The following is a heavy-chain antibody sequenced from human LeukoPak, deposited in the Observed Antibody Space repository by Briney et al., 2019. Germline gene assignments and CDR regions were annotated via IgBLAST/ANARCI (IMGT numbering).Heavy chain of an antibody. Sequence: SETLSLTCAVYGGSFSGYYWSWIRQPPGKGLEWIGEINHSGSTNYNPSLKSRVTISVDTSKNQFSLKLSSVTAADTAVYYCARGNLGYCTNGVCERFDYWGQGTLVTVSS. J-gene: IGHJ4*02. CDR1: GGSFSGYY. CDR3: ARGNLGYCTNGVCERFDY. D-gene: IGHD2-8*01. CDR2: INHSGST. V-gene: IGHV4-34*01.